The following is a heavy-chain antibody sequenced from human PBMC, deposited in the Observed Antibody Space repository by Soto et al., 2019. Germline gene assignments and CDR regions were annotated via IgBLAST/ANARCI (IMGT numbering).Heavy chain of an antibody. CDR1: EFTFSTYS. CDR2: ISSSTRII. D-gene: IGHD6-19*01. Sequence: EVQLVESGGGLVQPGGSLRLSCTASEFTFSTYSMNWVRQAPGKGLEWVSYISSSTRIIYYADSVKGRFTISRDIGKNSLYLQMNSLRDEDTAVYYCARALRQWLADAFDIWGQGTMVTVSS. V-gene: IGHV3-48*02. CDR3: ARALRQWLADAFDI. J-gene: IGHJ3*02.